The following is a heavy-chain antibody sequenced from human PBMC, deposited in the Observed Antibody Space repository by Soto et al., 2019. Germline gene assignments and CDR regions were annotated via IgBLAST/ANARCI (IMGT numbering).Heavy chain of an antibody. J-gene: IGHJ4*02. CDR1: GYSISSGYY. CDR3: ARVEGISSSWFIDY. CDR2: ISHSGST. Sequence: SETLSLTCAVSGYSISSGYYWGWIRQPPGKGLEWIGSISHSGSTYYNPSLKSRVTISVDTSKKQFSLKLTSVTAADTAVYYCARVEGISSSWFIDYWGQGTLVTVYS. V-gene: IGHV4-38-2*01. D-gene: IGHD6-13*01.